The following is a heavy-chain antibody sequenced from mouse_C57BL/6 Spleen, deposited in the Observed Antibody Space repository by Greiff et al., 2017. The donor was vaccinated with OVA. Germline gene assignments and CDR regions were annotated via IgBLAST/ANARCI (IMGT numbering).Heavy chain of an antibody. CDR3: ARRGYDYDEGNYFDY. CDR2: IYPGGGYT. Sequence: VQGVESGAELVRPGTSVKMSCKASGYTFTNYWIGWAKQRPGHGLEWIGDIYPGGGYTNYNEKFKGKATLTADKSSSTAYMQFSSLTSEDSAIYYCARRGYDYDEGNYFDYWGQGTTLTVSS. J-gene: IGHJ2*01. CDR1: GYTFTNYW. V-gene: IGHV1-63*01. D-gene: IGHD2-4*01.